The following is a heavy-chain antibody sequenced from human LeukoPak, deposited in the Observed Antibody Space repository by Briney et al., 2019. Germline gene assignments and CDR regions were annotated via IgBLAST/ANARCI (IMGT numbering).Heavy chain of an antibody. CDR2: INPNSGGT. CDR3: ARATPYYYDSSGYLLFDY. CDR1: GYTFTGYY. Sequence: ASVKVSCKASGYTFTGYYMHWVGQAPGQGLEWMGWINPNSGGTNYAQKFQGRVNMTRDTSISTAYMELSRLRSDDTAVYYCARATPYYYDSSGYLLFDYWGQGTLVTVSS. J-gene: IGHJ4*02. D-gene: IGHD3-22*01. V-gene: IGHV1-2*02.